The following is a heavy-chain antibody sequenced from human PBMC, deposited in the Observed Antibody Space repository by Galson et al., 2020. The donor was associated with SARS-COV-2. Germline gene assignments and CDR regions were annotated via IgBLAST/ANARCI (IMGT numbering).Heavy chain of an antibody. CDR1: GGTFSSYA. D-gene: IGHD3-3*02. V-gene: IGHV1-69*04. CDR3: ARERHFWSGWDSYYYYGMDV. J-gene: IGHJ6*02. Sequence: SVKVSCKASGGTFSSYAISWVRQAPGQEGLEWMGRIIPILGIANYAQKFQGRVTITADKSTSTAYMELSSLRSEDTAVYYCARERHFWSGWDSYYYYGMDVWGQGTTVTVSS. CDR2: IIPILGIA.